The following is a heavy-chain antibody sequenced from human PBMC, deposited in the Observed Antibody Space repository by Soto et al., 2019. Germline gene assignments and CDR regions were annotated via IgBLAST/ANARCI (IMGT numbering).Heavy chain of an antibody. D-gene: IGHD2-21*02. CDR1: GGCVSSGGDY. CDR2: IYYSGST. Sequence: SLALTCTVCGGCVSSGGDYWSWIRQRPGKGLEWIGYIYYSGSTYYNPSLKSRVTISVDTSKNQFSLKLSSVTAADTAVYYCARGRRKTGPKLLFPDGFDHWGHGTLVTV. CDR3: ARGRRKTGPKLLFPDGFDH. V-gene: IGHV4-31*03. J-gene: IGHJ5*02.